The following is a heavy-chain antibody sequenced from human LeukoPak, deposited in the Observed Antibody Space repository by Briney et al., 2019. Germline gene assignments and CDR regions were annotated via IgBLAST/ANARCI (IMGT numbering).Heavy chain of an antibody. CDR3: AKSVRYSGSLRYYYYGMDV. CDR2: IKQDGTEV. Sequence: GGSLRLSCAASGFTLSSYWMSWVRQAPGKGLEWVANIKQDGTEVYYVDSVKGRFTISRDNAKNSLFLQMNSLRAEDTAVYYCAKSVRYSGSLRYYYYGMDVWGQGTTVTVSS. V-gene: IGHV3-7*01. J-gene: IGHJ6*02. CDR1: GFTLSSYW. D-gene: IGHD5-12*01.